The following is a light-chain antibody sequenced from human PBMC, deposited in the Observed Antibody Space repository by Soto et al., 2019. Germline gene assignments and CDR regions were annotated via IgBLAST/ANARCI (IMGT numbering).Light chain of an antibody. CDR3: QQYGSSPLP. CDR2: DTS. V-gene: IGKV3-20*01. J-gene: IGKJ4*01. CDR1: QSVSSY. Sequence: EIVWTQSPGTLSLSVGERVTLSCRASQSVSSYLAWYQQTPGQAPRLLIYDTSNRATGTPDRFSGSGSGTDFTLTISRLEPEDFTVYYCQQYGSSPLPFGGGTTVEIK.